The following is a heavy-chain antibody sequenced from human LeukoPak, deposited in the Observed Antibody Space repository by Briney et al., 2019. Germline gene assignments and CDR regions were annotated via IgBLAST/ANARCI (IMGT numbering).Heavy chain of an antibody. CDR1: GFTLDDYG. D-gene: IGHD6-19*01. Sequence: GGSLRLSCAASGFTLDDYGMSWVREAPGKGLEWVSAINWNGASTGYTDSVKGRFTISRDNAKNSLYLQMNSLRAEDTALYYCARVDTTGWYGGAFDYWGQGTLVTVSS. CDR2: INWNGAST. J-gene: IGHJ4*02. CDR3: ARVDTTGWYGGAFDY. V-gene: IGHV3-20*04.